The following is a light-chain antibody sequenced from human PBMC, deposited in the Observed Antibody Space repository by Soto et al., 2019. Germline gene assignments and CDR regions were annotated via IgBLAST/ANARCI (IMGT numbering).Light chain of an antibody. CDR3: SSFYSSLTNV. V-gene: IGLV2-14*01. CDR2: DVT. Sequence: QSVLTQPASVSGSPGQSITISCTGTSSDVGGYNSVSWYQQHPGKAPKLILYDVTDRPSGVSYRFSGSKSGNTASLTISGLQGAGGGGYFWSSFYSSLTNVFGSGTKLTVL. CDR1: SSDVGGYNS. J-gene: IGLJ1*01.